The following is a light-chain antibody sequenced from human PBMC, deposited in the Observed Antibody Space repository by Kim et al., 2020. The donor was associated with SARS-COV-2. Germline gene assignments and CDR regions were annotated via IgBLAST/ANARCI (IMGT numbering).Light chain of an antibody. CDR2: GAF. V-gene: IGKV3-20*01. CDR3: QQYGNSLYT. CDR1: QNIRNNY. J-gene: IGKJ2*01. Sequence: WSPGERATLSCRASQNIRNNYLAWYQQKPGQAPRLLIFGAFNRASGIPERFSGSGSGTEFTLSISRLEPEDFAVYYCQQYGNSLYTFGPGTKLEI.